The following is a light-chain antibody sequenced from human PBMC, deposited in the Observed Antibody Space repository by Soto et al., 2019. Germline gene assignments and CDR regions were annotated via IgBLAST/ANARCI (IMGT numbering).Light chain of an antibody. V-gene: IGKV3-11*01. CDR1: QSVSSY. CDR2: DAS. CDR3: QQRSNWPST. Sequence: EIVLTQSPATLSLSPGNRATLSCRASQSVSSYLAWDQQKPGQAPRLLIYDASNRATGIPARFIGSGSGTDFTLTITSLEPEDFAVYYCQQRSNWPSTFGGGTKVEIK. J-gene: IGKJ4*01.